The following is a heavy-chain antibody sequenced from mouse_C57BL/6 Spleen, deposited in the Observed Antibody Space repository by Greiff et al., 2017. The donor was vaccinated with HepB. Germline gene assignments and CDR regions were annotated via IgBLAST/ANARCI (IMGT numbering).Heavy chain of an antibody. V-gene: IGHV1-7*01. Sequence: VQGVESGAELAKPGASVKLSCKASGYTFTSYWMHWVKQRPGQGLEWIGYINPSSGYTKYNQKFKVKATLTADKSSSTAYLQLSSLTSEDSAVYYCARYSDYYGSPYYMDDWGKGTSVTVSS. J-gene: IGHJ4*01. CDR1: GYTFTSYW. D-gene: IGHD1-1*01. CDR2: INPSSGYT. CDR3: ARYSDYYGSPYYMDD.